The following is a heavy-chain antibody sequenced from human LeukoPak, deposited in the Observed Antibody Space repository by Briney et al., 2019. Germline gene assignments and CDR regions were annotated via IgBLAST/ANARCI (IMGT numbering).Heavy chain of an antibody. CDR2: IIPIFGTA. CDR3: ARDGYNYQGFDY. J-gene: IGHJ4*02. D-gene: IGHD5-24*01. V-gene: IGHV1-69*05. Sequence: SSVKVSCKTFRGTFSSYAISWVRQAPRQGLEWMGRIIPIFGTANNAQKFHGRVTITTDESTSTAYMELSSLRSEDTAVYYCARDGYNYQGFDYWGQGTLVTVSA. CDR1: RGTFSSYA.